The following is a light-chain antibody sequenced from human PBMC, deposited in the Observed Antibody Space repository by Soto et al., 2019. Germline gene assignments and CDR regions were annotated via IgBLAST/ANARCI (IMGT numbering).Light chain of an antibody. CDR3: QQYDSLPRT. CDR2: GTS. V-gene: IGKV3-20*01. CDR1: QTVGKNY. J-gene: IGKJ1*01. Sequence: EIVLTQSPGTLSVSPGDGATLSCRASQTVGKNYLAWYQHRPGQAPRLLIHGTSSGATGIPDRFSGSGSGTEFTLTIARLESEDFAVYYCQQYDSLPRTFGQGTKVDIK.